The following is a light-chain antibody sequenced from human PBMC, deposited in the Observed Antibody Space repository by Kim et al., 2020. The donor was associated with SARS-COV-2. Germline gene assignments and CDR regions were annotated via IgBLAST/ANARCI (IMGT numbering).Light chain of an antibody. CDR2: WAS. J-gene: IGKJ3*01. CDR1: QNVLYSSNNKNY. V-gene: IGKV4-1*01. CDR3: QQYYGIPLT. Sequence: ATSNCKSSQNVLYSSNNKNYLAWYQQKPGQPPRLLISWASTRESGVPDRFSGSGSATDFTLTISSLQAEDVAVYYCQQYYGIPLTFGPGTKVDIK.